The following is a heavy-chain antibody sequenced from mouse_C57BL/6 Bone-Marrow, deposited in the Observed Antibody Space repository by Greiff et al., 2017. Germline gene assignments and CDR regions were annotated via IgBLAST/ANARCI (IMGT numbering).Heavy chain of an antibody. CDR2: ISSGSSTI. D-gene: IGHD4-1*01. V-gene: IGHV5-17*01. CDR3: ARRTGTGGAWFAY. J-gene: IGHJ3*01. CDR1: GFTFSDYG. Sequence: DVMLVESGGGLVKPGGSLKLSCAASGFTFSDYGMHWVRQAPEKGLEWVAYISSGSSTIYYADRVKGRFTISRDNAKNTLFLQMTSLRSEDTAMYYCARRTGTGGAWFAYWGQGTLVTVSA.